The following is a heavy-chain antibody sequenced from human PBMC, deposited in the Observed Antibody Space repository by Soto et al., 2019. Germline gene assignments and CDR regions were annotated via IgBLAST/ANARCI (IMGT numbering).Heavy chain of an antibody. Sequence: GGSLRLSCAASGFSVSSSDMSWVRQVPGEGLEWVSVIYSGGSTHDADYVKGRFSVSRDTSKNTVDLQMNSLRVDDTAVYYCGTSSRKDYHFAMDVWGQGTAVTAP. CDR1: GFSVSSSD. J-gene: IGHJ6*02. D-gene: IGHD6-6*01. V-gene: IGHV3-53*01. CDR3: GTSSRKDYHFAMDV. CDR2: IYSGGST.